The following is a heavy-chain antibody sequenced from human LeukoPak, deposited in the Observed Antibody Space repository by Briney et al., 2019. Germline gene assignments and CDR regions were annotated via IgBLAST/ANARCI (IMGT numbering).Heavy chain of an antibody. J-gene: IGHJ4*02. CDR3: ARDGFPYGDYALDY. CDR1: GFTFSSYS. V-gene: IGHV3-48*01. Sequence: GGSLRLSCAASGFTFSSYSMNWVRQAPGKGLEWVSYISSSNTIHYAESVKGRFTISRDNAKNSLYLQMNSLRAEDTAVYYCARDGFPYGDYALDYWGQGTLVTVSS. CDR2: ISSSNTI. D-gene: IGHD4-17*01.